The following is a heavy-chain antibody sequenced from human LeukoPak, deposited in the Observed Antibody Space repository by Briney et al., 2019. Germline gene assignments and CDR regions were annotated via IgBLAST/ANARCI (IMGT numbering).Heavy chain of an antibody. V-gene: IGHV1-18*01. CDR3: ARPPRGYSGYDSYMDV. J-gene: IGHJ6*03. CDR1: GYTFTSYG. D-gene: IGHD5-12*01. Sequence: ASVKVSCKASGYTFTSYGISWVRQAPGQGLEWMGWISAYNGNTNYAQKLQGRVTMTTDTSTSTAYMELRSLRSDDTAVYYCARPPRGYSGYDSYMDVWGKGTTVTVSS. CDR2: ISAYNGNT.